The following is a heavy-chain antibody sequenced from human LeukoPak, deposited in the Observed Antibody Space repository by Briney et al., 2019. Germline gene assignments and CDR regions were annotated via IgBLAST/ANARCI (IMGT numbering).Heavy chain of an antibody. V-gene: IGHV3-23*01. CDR1: GFTFNNYP. D-gene: IGHD2-15*01. CDR3: ARAGVTSGWDY. Sequence: PGGSLRLSCAASGFTFNNYPMGWVRQAPGKGLEWLSAIGGEKSGSWTKSADSVKGRFTISRDNSENTLYLQMDSLTVEDTAVYYCARAGVTSGWDYWGQGVLVTVSS. CDR2: IGGEKSGSWT. J-gene: IGHJ4*02.